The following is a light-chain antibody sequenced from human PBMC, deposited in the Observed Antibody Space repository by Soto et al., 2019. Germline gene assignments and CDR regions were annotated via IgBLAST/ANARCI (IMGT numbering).Light chain of an antibody. J-gene: IGKJ2*01. CDR3: QQGYSTPYT. V-gene: IGKV1-39*01. CDR2: AAS. Sequence: DIQMTQSPSSLSASVGDRVTITCRASQSISSYLNWYQQKPGKAPKLLIYAASSLQSGVPSRFSGSGSVTDFTLTISSLQTEAFATYYCQQGYSTPYTFGQGTKLVIK. CDR1: QSISSY.